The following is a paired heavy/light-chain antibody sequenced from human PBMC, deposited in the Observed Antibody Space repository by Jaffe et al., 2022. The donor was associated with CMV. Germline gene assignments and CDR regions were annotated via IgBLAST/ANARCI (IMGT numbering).Light chain of an antibody. V-gene: IGLV4-69*01. Sequence: QLVLTQSPSVSASLGASVRLTCTLSSGHDNYAIAWHQQQPEKAPRYLMILNNDGSHNKGDGIPDRFSGSSSGAERYLTISSLQSEDEADYYCQTWGTGTPVFGGGTKLTVL. J-gene: IGLJ3*02. CDR2: LNNDGSH. CDR1: SGHDNYA. CDR3: QTWGTGTPV.
Heavy chain of an antibody. J-gene: IGHJ6*03. CDR3: ARRGRMYDSVINYYYYFMDV. CDR2: ISGSSAFI. V-gene: IGHV3-11*06. Sequence: QVQLVESGGGLVRPGGSLRLSCAASGFTFSESYMTWIRRAPGRGLEWVSYISGSSAFIGHADSVQGRFAISRDNAKNLLYLQMDSLRAEDTAVYYCARRGRMYDSVINYYYYFMDVWGKGTTVTVSS. CDR1: GFTFSESY. D-gene: IGHD3-22*01.